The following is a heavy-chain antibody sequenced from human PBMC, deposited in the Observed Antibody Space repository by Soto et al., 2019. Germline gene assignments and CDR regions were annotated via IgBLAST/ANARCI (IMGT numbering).Heavy chain of an antibody. J-gene: IGHJ4*02. D-gene: IGHD5-18*01. CDR3: ARGRPGYSYGTYDY. CDR2: IYYSGST. V-gene: IGHV4-31*03. Sequence: SETLSLTCTVSGGSISSGGYYWSWIRQHPGKGLEWIGYIYYSGSTYYNPSLKSRVTISVDTSKNQFSLKLSSVTAADTAVYYCARGRPGYSYGTYDYWGQGTLVTVSS. CDR1: GGSISSGGYY.